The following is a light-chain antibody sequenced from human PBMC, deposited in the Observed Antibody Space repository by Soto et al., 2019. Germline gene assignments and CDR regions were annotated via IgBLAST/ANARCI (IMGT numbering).Light chain of an antibody. Sequence: QSVLTQPPSVSGAPGQRVTISCTGSSSNIGAGYDVHWYQQLPETAPKLLIYGNNNRPSGVPDRFSGSKSGTSASLAITGLQAEDEADYYCQSYDSDLRGHVVFGGGTKLTVL. CDR1: SSNIGAGYD. CDR3: QSYDSDLRGHVV. CDR2: GNN. V-gene: IGLV1-40*01. J-gene: IGLJ2*01.